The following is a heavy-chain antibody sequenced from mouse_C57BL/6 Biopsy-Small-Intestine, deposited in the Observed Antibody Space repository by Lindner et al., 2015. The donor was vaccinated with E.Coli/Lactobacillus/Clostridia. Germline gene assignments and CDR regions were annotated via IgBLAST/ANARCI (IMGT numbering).Heavy chain of an antibody. Sequence: VQLQESGGGLVQLKGSLKLSCAASGFSFNIYAMNWVRQAPGKGLEWVAHIRSKSNNYATYYADSVKDRFTISRDDSESMYYLQMNNLKTEDTTMYYCVSSNYYWYFDVWGTGTTVTVSS. CDR2: IRSKSNNYAT. J-gene: IGHJ1*03. V-gene: IGHV10-1*01. CDR1: GFSFNIYA. CDR3: VSSNYYWYFDV. D-gene: IGHD2-5*01.